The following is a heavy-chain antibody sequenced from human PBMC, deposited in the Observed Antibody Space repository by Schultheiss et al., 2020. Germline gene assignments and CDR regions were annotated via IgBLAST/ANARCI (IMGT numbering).Heavy chain of an antibody. Sequence: GGSLRLSCAASGFTFDDYAMHWVRQAPGKGLEWVSGISWNSGSIGYADSVKGRFTISRDNAKNSLYLQMNSLRAEDTALYYCAKGGGKSSSGWYGYYYYYGMDVWGRGTTVTVSS. D-gene: IGHD6-19*01. V-gene: IGHV3-9*01. CDR2: ISWNSGSI. J-gene: IGHJ6*02. CDR3: AKGGGKSSSGWYGYYYYYGMDV. CDR1: GFTFDDYA.